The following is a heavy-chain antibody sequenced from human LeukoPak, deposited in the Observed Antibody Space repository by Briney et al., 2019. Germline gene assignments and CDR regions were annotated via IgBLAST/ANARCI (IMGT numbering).Heavy chain of an antibody. V-gene: IGHV3-21*01. J-gene: IGHJ3*02. CDR2: ISSSSSYI. D-gene: IGHD5-24*01. CDR1: GFTFSSYS. Sequence: AGGSLRLSCAASGFTFSSYSMNWVRQAPGKGLEWVSSISSSSSYIYYADSVKGRFTISRDNAKNSLYLQMNSLRAEDTAVYYCARDRDGYNDAFDIWGQGTMVTVSS. CDR3: ARDRDGYNDAFDI.